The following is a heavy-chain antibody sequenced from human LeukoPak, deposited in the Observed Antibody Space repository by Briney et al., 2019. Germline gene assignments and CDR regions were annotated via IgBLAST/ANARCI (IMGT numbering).Heavy chain of an antibody. V-gene: IGHV4-31*03. D-gene: IGHD6-19*01. CDR2: IYYSGST. CDR1: GGSISSGGYY. Sequence: SETLSLTCTVFGGSISSGGYYWSWIRQHPGKGLEWIGYIYYSGSTYYNPSLKSRVTISVDTSKNQFSLKLSSVTAADTAVYYCTRASSGWRIDYWGQRTLVTVSS. J-gene: IGHJ4*02. CDR3: TRASSGWRIDY.